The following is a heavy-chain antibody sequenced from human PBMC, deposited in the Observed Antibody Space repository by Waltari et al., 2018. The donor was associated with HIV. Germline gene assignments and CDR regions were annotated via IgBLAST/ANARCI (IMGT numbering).Heavy chain of an antibody. CDR3: ASHGDYYDRSGFYFDH. CDR1: GGSVSPGTYY. J-gene: IGHJ4*02. CDR2: IAYSVSP. D-gene: IGHD3-22*01. Sequence: HLQESGPRLAKPSETLSLTCSVSGGSVSPGTYYWSGLRQPPGKGLEWIGYIAYSVSPIYNHSLNSRVTVSVDTSKNQVSLKLNSLTAADTAVYYCASHGDYYDRSGFYFDHWGQGTLVTVSS. V-gene: IGHV4-61*01.